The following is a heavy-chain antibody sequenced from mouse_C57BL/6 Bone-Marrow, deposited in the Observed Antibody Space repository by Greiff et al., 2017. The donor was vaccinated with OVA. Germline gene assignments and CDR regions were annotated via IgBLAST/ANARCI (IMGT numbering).Heavy chain of an antibody. Sequence: EVKVEESGGGLVQPGGSMKLSCVASGFTFSNYWMNWVRQSPEKGLEWVAQIRLKSDNYATHYAESVKGGFTISRDDSKSSVYLQMNNLRAEDTGIYYCTDLLLFAYWGQGTLVTVSA. V-gene: IGHV6-3*01. CDR1: GFTFSNYW. CDR2: IRLKSDNYAT. CDR3: TDLLLFAY. D-gene: IGHD2-1*01. J-gene: IGHJ3*01.